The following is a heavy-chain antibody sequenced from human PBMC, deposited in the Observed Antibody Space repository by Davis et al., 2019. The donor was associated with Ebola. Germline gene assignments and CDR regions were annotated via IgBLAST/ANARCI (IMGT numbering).Heavy chain of an antibody. CDR3: ASGYNQYYYYYYGMDV. D-gene: IGHD1-14*01. CDR2: IYSGGST. J-gene: IGHJ6*02. Sequence: GESLKISCAASGITFSTPGMHWVRQAPGKGLEWVSVIYSGGSTYYADSVKGRFTISRDNSKNTLYLQMNSLRAEDTAVYYCASGYNQYYYYYYGMDVWGQGTTVTVSS. V-gene: IGHV3-66*01. CDR1: GITFSTPG.